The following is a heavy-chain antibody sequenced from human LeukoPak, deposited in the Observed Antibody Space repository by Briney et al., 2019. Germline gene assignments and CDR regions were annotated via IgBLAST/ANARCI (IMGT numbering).Heavy chain of an antibody. J-gene: IGHJ4*02. V-gene: IGHV3-48*01. D-gene: IGHD3-3*01. CDR1: GFTFSSYS. Sequence: GGSLRLSCAVSGFTFSSYSMDWVRRAPGKGLEWVSYIGSSVSTRYYADSVKGRFTISRDNGKHSLYLQMNSLRAEDTAVYYSTREGSDFWSGYSKGYFDYWGQGTLVTVSS. CDR2: IGSSVSTR. CDR3: TREGSDFWSGYSKGYFDY.